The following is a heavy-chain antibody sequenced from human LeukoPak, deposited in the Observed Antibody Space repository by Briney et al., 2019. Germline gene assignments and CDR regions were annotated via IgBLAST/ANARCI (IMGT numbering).Heavy chain of an antibody. CDR3: AKRGVVIRVILVGFHKEAYYFDS. CDR1: GITLSNYG. CDR2: ISDSGGRT. J-gene: IGHJ4*02. V-gene: IGHV3-23*01. D-gene: IGHD3-10*01. Sequence: GGSLRLSCAVSGITLSNYGMSWVRQAPGKGLEWVAGISDSGGRTNYAASVKGRFTISRDNPKNTLYLQMNSLRPEDTAVYFCAKRGVVIRVILVGFHKEAYYFDSWGQGVLVTVSS.